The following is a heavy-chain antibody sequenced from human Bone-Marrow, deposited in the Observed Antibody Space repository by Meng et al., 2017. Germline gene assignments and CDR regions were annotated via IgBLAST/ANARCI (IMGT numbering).Heavy chain of an antibody. D-gene: IGHD1-26*01. CDR3: ARGVGAPSG. CDR2: IYHSGST. CDR1: GYSISSGYY. J-gene: IGHJ4*02. Sequence: SETLSLTCAVSGYSISSGYYWGWIRQPPGKGLEWIGSIYHSGSTYYNPSLKSRVTISVDTSKNQFSLKLSSVTAAGTAVYYCARGVGAPSGWGQGTLVTVSS. V-gene: IGHV4-38-2*01.